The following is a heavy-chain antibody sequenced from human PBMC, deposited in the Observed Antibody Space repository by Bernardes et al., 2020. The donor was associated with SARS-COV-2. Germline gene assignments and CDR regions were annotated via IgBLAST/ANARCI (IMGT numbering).Heavy chain of an antibody. Sequence: GGSLRLSCAASGFSVSNTWMHWVRQVPGKGLVWVSRISDYGSRTDYAASVRGRFTISRDNAKNPVNLQMNSLRLEDTGVYYCARDMVGPYDQWGQGTLVTVSA. V-gene: IGHV3-74*01. CDR2: ISDYGSRT. CDR3: ARDMVGPYDQ. CDR1: GFSVSNTW. D-gene: IGHD3-10*01. J-gene: IGHJ5*02.